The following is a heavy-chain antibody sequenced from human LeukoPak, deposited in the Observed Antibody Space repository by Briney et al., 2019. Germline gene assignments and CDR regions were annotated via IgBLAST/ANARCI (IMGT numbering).Heavy chain of an antibody. Sequence: ASVKVSCKASGYTFTGYYMHWVRQAPGQGLEWMGWINPNSGGTNYAQKFQGRVTMTRDTSISTAYMELSRLRSDDTAVYYCARVVLGVAAADSFDDWGQGTLVTVSS. CDR2: INPNSGGT. D-gene: IGHD6-13*01. CDR3: ARVVLGVAAADSFDD. CDR1: GYTFTGYY. J-gene: IGHJ5*02. V-gene: IGHV1-2*02.